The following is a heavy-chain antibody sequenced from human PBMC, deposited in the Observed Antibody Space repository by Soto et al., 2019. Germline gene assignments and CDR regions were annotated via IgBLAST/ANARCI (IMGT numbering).Heavy chain of an antibody. V-gene: IGHV3-30*18. CDR2: ISDDGDKR. Sequence: PXGSLRLSCVGSGVTFSNYGMHWVRQPPGKGLEWVALISDDGDKRYYADSVRGRLIISRDNSKDTLYLQMNSLGPDDTAVYFCAKARVRIVGANSFEYWGKGTPVTVS. D-gene: IGHD1-26*01. CDR3: AKARVRIVGANSFEY. CDR1: GVTFSNYG. J-gene: IGHJ4*02.